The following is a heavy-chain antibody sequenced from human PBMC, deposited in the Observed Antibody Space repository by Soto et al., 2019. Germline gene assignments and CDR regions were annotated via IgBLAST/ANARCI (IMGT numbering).Heavy chain of an antibody. Sequence: QVQLVQSGAEVKKPGASVKVSCKASGYTFTSYYMHWVRQAPGQGLEWMGIINPSGGSTSYPQKFQGSVTMTRETSTSTAYMELSSLRFEDTAVYYCARRSHEVVVAATEYYYYYYMDVWGKGTTVTVSS. D-gene: IGHD2-15*01. V-gene: IGHV1-46*03. J-gene: IGHJ6*03. CDR2: INPSGGST. CDR1: GYTFTSYY. CDR3: ARRSHEVVVAATEYYYYYYMDV.